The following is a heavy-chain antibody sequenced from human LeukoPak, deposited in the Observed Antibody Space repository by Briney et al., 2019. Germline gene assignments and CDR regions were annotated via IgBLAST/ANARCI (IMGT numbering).Heavy chain of an antibody. CDR2: IYYSGST. Sequence: SETLSLTCTVSGGSISSYYWSWIRQPPGKGLEWIGYIYYSGSTNYNPSLKSRVTISVDTSKNQFSLKLSSVTAADTAVYYCARARGARGNAFDIWGQGTMVTVSS. V-gene: IGHV4-59*01. J-gene: IGHJ3*02. CDR3: ARARGARGNAFDI. CDR1: GGSISSYY. D-gene: IGHD3-10*01.